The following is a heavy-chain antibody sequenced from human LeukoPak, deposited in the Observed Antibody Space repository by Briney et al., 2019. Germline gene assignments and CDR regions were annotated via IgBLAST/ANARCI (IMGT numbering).Heavy chain of an antibody. Sequence: GGSLRLSCAASGFTFSSSRMFWVRQTPGKGLVWVSNINTDGSTTNYADSVKGRFTISRDNAKNTLFLQMNSLRAEDTAIYYCVRSWGEDYWGQGTLVTVSS. CDR2: INTDGSTT. V-gene: IGHV3-74*01. CDR3: VRSWGEDY. D-gene: IGHD3-16*01. J-gene: IGHJ4*02. CDR1: GFTFSSSR.